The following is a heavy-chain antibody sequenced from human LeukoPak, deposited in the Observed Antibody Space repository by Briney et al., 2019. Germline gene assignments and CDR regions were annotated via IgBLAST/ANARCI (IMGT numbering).Heavy chain of an antibody. J-gene: IGHJ4*02. V-gene: IGHV3-15*01. CDR1: GFTFSNAW. D-gene: IGHD1-20*01. CDR2: IKSKTDGGTT. CDR3: TTDWGPNWNFDY. Sequence: PGGSLRLSCAASGFTFSNAWMSWVRQAPGKGLEWVGRIKSKTDGGTTDYAAPVKGRFTISRDDSKNTLYLQMNSLKTEDTAVYYCTTDWGPNWNFDYWGQGILVTVSS.